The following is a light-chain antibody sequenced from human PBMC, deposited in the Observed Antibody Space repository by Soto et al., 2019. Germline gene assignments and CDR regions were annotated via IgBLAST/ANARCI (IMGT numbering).Light chain of an antibody. V-gene: IGLV2-14*03. CDR3: NSYAGTSTPYI. Sequence: QSALTQPASVSGSPGQSITISCTGTMRDVGRYNYVSWYQQYPGKAPKAMIYDVSIRPLGVSIRFSGSKSGNTASLTISVLQAEDEADYYCNSYAGTSTPYIFGTGTKVTVL. CDR1: MRDVGRYNY. CDR2: DVS. J-gene: IGLJ1*01.